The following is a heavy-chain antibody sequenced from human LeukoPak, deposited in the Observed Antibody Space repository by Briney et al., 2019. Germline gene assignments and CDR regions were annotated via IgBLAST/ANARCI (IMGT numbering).Heavy chain of an antibody. V-gene: IGHV3-20*04. CDR1: GFTFDDYG. CDR3: ARGVGNYRYYFDF. J-gene: IGHJ4*02. D-gene: IGHD3-22*01. CDR2: INWYGGST. Sequence: GGSLRLSCAASGFTFDDYGMSWVRQAPGKGLEWVSGINWYGGSTGYADSVKGRFTTSRNNGKNSLYLQMNSLRAEDTAVYYCARGVGNYRYYFDFWGQGTLVTVSS.